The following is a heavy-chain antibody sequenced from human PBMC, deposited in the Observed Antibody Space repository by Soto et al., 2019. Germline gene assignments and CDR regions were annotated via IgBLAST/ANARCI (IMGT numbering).Heavy chain of an antibody. V-gene: IGHV4-30-2*01. Sequence: SETLSLTCAVSGVSITTNGYSWSWIRQPPGKGLEWIGYIYPSGTIFYNPSLNSRVTISADTSNNQFSLKLTSVTAADTAVYFWATYTAFAKYYFDYWGRGTLVTVSS. CDR3: ATYTAFAKYYFDY. D-gene: IGHD3-16*01. CDR1: GVSITTNGYS. CDR2: IYPSGTI. J-gene: IGHJ4*02.